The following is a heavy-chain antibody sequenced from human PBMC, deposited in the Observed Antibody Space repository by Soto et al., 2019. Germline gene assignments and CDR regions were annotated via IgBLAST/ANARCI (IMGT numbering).Heavy chain of an antibody. CDR3: AKELQAPVYYFDY. V-gene: IGHV3-7*01. CDR1: GFAFSAYW. Sequence: LRLSCAASGFAFSAYWMSWVRQAPGKGLEWVANIKQDGSEEYYVDSVKGRFTISRDNSKNTLYLQMNSLRAEDTAVYYCAKELQAPVYYFDYWGQGTLVTVSS. J-gene: IGHJ4*02. CDR2: IKQDGSEE.